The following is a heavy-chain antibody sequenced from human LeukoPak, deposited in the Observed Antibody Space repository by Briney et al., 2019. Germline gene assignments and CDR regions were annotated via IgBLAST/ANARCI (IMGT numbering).Heavy chain of an antibody. CDR1: GGSISSGGYY. CDR3: ARGGGRPMYYYDSSGYYYFDY. Sequence: SQTLSLTCTVSGGSISSGGYYWSWIRQPPGKGLEWIGYIYYSGSTNYNPSLKSRVTISVDTSKNQFSLKLSSVTAADTAVYYCARGGGRPMYYYDSSGYYYFDYWGQGTLVTVSS. D-gene: IGHD3-22*01. V-gene: IGHV4-61*08. CDR2: IYYSGST. J-gene: IGHJ4*02.